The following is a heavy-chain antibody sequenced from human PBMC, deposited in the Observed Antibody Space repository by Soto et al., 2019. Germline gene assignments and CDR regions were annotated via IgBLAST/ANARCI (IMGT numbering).Heavy chain of an antibody. CDR1: GASISSGDYF. D-gene: IGHD5-12*01. V-gene: IGHV4-30-4*01. J-gene: IGHJ4*02. CDR2: IYDSGSS. CDR3: AREKGYISGPKNFDY. Sequence: SETLSLTCTVSGASISSGDYFWSWIRQSPWKGLEWIGYIYDSGSSYYNPSLKSRVTMSVDTSKNQFSLKLRSVTAADTAVYYCAREKGYISGPKNFDYWGQGTLVTVS.